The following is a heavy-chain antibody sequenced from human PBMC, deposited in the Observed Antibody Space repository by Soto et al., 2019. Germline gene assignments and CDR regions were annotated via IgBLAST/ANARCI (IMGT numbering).Heavy chain of an antibody. CDR3: ARDKHYYDSSGYYENWFDP. Sequence: GGSLRLSCAASGFTFSDYYMSWIRQAPGKGLEWVSYISSSNGYTNYADSVKGRFTISRDNAKNSLYLQMNSLRAEDTAVYYCARDKHYYDSSGYYENWFDPWGQGTLVTVSS. CDR2: ISSSNGYT. CDR1: GFTFSDYY. J-gene: IGHJ5*02. D-gene: IGHD3-22*01. V-gene: IGHV3-11*06.